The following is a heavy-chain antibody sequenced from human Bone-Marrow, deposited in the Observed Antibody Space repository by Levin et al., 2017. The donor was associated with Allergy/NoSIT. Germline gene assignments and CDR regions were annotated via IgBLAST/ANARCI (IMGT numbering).Heavy chain of an antibody. D-gene: IGHD2-15*01. J-gene: IGHJ6*02. CDR3: ARRFCSGDTCYSGSHGMDG. Sequence: SQTLSLPCTVSGDSIRSSYWSWIRQPPGKGLEWIGYIYHSGSTKYNPSLKSRVTISVDTSKNQFSLKLNSVTAADTAVYYCARRFCSGDTCYSGSHGMDGWGQGTTVTVSS. V-gene: IGHV4-59*08. CDR1: GDSIRSSY. CDR2: IYHSGST.